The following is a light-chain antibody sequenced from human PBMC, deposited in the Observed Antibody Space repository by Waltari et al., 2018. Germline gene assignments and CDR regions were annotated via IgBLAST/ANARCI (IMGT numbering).Light chain of an antibody. CDR3: CAFAATPL. CDR1: GGPVRGSSY. J-gene: IGLJ3*02. CDR2: DIY. V-gene: IGLV2-11*01. Sequence: QSALTQPRPVSGSPGQSVTISCTGTGGPVRGSSYVSWYQQHPGKAPKLIIYDIYKRPSGVPDRFSGSKSDNTASLTISGLQAEDEADFFCCAFAATPLFGGGTKLTVL.